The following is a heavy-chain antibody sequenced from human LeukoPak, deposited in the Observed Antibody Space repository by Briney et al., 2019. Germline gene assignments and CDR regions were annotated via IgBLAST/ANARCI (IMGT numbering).Heavy chain of an antibody. CDR2: INYSGST. J-gene: IGHJ1*01. CDR1: GGSFSGYY. CDR3: ARETDSSGWYRYFQH. Sequence: SETLSLTCAVYGGSFSGYYWSWIRQPPGKGLEWIGEINYSGSTNYNPSLKSRVTISLDTSKNQFSLKLNSVTAADTAVYYCARETDSSGWYRYFQHWGQGTLVAVSS. V-gene: IGHV4-34*01. D-gene: IGHD6-19*01.